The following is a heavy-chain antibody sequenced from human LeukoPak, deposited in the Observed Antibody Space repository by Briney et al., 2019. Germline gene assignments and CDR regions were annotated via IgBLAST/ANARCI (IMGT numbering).Heavy chain of an antibody. CDR3: ARTYSISSEDNHYYYYMDV. CDR1: GFTFSSYS. V-gene: IGHV3-21*01. D-gene: IGHD6-6*01. CDR2: ISSSSSYI. Sequence: RGSLRLSCAASGFTFSSYSMNWVRQAPGKGLEWVSSISSSSSYIYYADSVRGRFTISRDNVKNSLYLQMNSLRAEDTAVYYCARTYSISSEDNHYYYYMDVWGKGTTVTISS. J-gene: IGHJ6*03.